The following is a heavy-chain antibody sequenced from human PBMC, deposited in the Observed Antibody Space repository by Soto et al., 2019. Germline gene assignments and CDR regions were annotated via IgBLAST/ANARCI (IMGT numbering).Heavy chain of an antibody. V-gene: IGHV4-59*01. CDR2: IYYSWST. D-gene: IGHD3-10*01. CDR3: ARFHYGSGSFYNWFDP. J-gene: IGHJ5*02. CDR1: GGSISSYH. Sequence: SETLSLTCTVSGGSISSYHWSWIRQPPGKGLEWIGYIYYSWSTNYNPSLKTRVTISVDTSKNQFSLKLSSVTAADTAVYYCARFHYGSGSFYNWFDPWGPGTLVTVSS.